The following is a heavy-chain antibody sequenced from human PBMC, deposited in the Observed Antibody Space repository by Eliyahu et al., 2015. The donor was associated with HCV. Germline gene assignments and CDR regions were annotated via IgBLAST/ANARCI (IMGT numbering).Heavy chain of an antibody. CDR3: ARGAYYDYVWGSYRNPYFDY. CDR1: GGSIXXGSYY. J-gene: IGHJ4*02. D-gene: IGHD3-16*02. V-gene: IGHV4-61*02. CDR2: SYTSGST. Sequence: QVQLQESGPGLVKPSQTLSLTCTVXGGSIXXGSYYWSWXRQPAGKGLEWIGRSYTSGSTNYNPSLKSRVTISVDTSKNQFSLKLSSVTAADTAVYYCARGAYYDYVWGSYRNPYFDYWGQGTLVTVSS.